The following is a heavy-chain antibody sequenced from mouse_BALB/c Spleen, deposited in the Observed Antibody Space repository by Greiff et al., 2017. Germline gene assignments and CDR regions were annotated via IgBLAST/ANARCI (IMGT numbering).Heavy chain of an antibody. D-gene: IGHD1-1*01. V-gene: IGHV1-87*01. CDR3: ARGYGSSYDWFAY. CDR2: IYPGDGDT. J-gene: IGHJ3*01. CDR1: GYTFTSYW. Sequence: QVHVKQSGAELARPGASVKLSCKASGYTFTSYWMQWVKQRPGQGLEWIGAIYPGDGDTRYTQKFKGKATLTADKSSSTAYMQLSSLASEDSAVYYCARGYGSSYDWFAYWGQGTLVTVSA.